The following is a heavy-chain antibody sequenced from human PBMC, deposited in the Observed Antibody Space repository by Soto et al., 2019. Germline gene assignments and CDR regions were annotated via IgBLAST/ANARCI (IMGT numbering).Heavy chain of an antibody. Sequence: VQLVESGGGLVQPGGSLTLSCVASGFTFSSYAMSWVRQAPGKGLEWVSAISGSDGSTYYADSVKGRFTISRDNSKNTLYLQMNSLRAEDTAVYFCAKDSRVTMVRGVIIPPGYWGQGTLVTVSS. CDR3: AKDSRVTMVRGVIIPPGY. D-gene: IGHD3-10*01. CDR1: GFTFSSYA. J-gene: IGHJ4*02. CDR2: ISGSDGST. V-gene: IGHV3-23*04.